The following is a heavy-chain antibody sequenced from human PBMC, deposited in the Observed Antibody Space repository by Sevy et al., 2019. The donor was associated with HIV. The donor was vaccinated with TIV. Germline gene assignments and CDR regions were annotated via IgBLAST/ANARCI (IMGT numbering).Heavy chain of an antibody. J-gene: IGHJ4*02. CDR3: AREGCTKPHDY. V-gene: IGHV3-23*01. D-gene: IGHD2-8*01. CDR2: LSFGCGKI. Sequence: GRPLRLSCAASGFTFNIYSMSWVRQTPGKGLEWVATLSFGCGKINHADSVKGRFTMSRDDSKNAVYLQMNNLRVEDTAIYYCAREGCTKPHDYWGQGTLVTVSS. CDR1: GFTFNIYS.